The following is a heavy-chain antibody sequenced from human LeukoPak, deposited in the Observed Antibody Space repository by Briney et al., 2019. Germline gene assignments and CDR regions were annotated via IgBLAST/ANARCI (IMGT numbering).Heavy chain of an antibody. CDR2: IIPIFGTA. CDR1: GYTFTGYY. D-gene: IGHD2-15*01. V-gene: IGHV1-69*13. Sequence: SVKVSCKASGYTFTGYYMHWVRQAPGQGLEWMGGIIPIFGTANYAQEFQGRVTITADESTSTAYMELSSLRSEDTAVYYCTQGYCSGGSCSNVDFDYWGQGTLVTVSS. CDR3: TQGYCSGGSCSNVDFDY. J-gene: IGHJ4*02.